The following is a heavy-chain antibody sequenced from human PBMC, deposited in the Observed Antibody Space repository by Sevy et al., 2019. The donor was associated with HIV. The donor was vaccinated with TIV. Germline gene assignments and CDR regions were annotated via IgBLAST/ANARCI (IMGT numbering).Heavy chain of an antibody. CDR3: ANEPFGRFES. J-gene: IGHJ4*02. CDR1: GFTFSANW. CDR2: IKADGSDK. V-gene: IGHV3-7*01. D-gene: IGHD3-16*01. Sequence: GGSLRLSCAASGFTFSANWMNWVRQAPGKGLEWVANIKADGSDKHYVDSVEGRFTISRDNAKNLLFLQMNSLRVEDTAVYYCANEPFGRFESWGQGTLVTVSS.